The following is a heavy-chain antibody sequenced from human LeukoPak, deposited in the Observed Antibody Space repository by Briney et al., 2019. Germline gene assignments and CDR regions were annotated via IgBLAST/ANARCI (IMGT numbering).Heavy chain of an antibody. CDR3: AREGYDFMTGTLDH. J-gene: IGHJ4*02. CDR2: IYHSGST. D-gene: IGHD3-9*01. CDR1: GYSISSGYY. Sequence: PSETLSLTCTVSGYSISSGYYWGWIRQPPGKGLEWIASIYHSGSTYYNPSLKSRVTISIDTSKNEFSLRLASVTAEDTAIYYCAREGYDFMTGTLDHWGQGTLVTVSS. V-gene: IGHV4-38-2*02.